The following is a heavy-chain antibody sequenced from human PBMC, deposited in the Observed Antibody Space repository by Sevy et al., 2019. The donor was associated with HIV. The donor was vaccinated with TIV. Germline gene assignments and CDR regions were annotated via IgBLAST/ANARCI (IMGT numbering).Heavy chain of an antibody. Sequence: ASVKVSCKASGYSFTTYGISWVRQAPGQDLEWMGWISPYSGNTDFVRKFQGRITMTTETSTSTAYMELRSLTSDDTAVYYCARVGNLNWVPFDCWGQGTLVTVSS. CDR2: ISPYSGNT. D-gene: IGHD7-27*01. CDR1: GYSFTTYG. CDR3: ARVGNLNWVPFDC. V-gene: IGHV1-18*01. J-gene: IGHJ4*02.